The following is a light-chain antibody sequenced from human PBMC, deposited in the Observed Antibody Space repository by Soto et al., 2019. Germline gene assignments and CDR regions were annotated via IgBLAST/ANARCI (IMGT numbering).Light chain of an antibody. CDR2: SNN. Sequence: QSVLTQPPSASGTPGQRVTISCSGSSSNIGSNTVNWYQQLPGTAPKLLIYSNNQRPSGVPDRFSGSKSGTSASLAISGLKSEDEAYYYCSAWEDSLNGDVFGTGTKLTVL. CDR3: SAWEDSLNGDV. V-gene: IGLV1-44*01. CDR1: SSNIGSNT. J-gene: IGLJ1*01.